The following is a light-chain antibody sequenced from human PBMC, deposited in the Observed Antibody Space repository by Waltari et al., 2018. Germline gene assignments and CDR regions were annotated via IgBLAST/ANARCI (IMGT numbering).Light chain of an antibody. V-gene: IGKV3-20*01. CDR2: SVS. J-gene: IGKJ1*01. CDR1: QSVSSRW. Sequence: EIVLMQSPGTLSLSPGDRVTLSCRASQSVSSRWLAWYQQKPGQAPRLLIYSVSNRAPGIPSRFSGSGSGTDFTLTISRLEPGDFAVYYCQQYGSLPRTFGQGTKVEI. CDR3: QQYGSLPRT.